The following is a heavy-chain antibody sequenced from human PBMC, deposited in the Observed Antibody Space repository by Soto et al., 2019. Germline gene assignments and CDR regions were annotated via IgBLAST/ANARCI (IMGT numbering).Heavy chain of an antibody. D-gene: IGHD4-17*01. CDR2: INAGNGNT. J-gene: IGHJ4*01. CDR1: GYTFTYYA. Sequence: QVQLVQSGAEVKKPGASVKVSCKASGYTFTYYAMHWVRQAPGQRLEWMGWINAGNGNTKYSQKFQGRVTITRDTSESTAYMELSSLRSEGTAVYYCARSDGPLGDYGGHGTLVTVSS. V-gene: IGHV1-3*01. CDR3: ARSDGPLGDY.